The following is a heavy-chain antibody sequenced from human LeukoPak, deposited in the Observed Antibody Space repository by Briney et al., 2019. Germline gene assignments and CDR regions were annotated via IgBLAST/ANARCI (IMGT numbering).Heavy chain of an antibody. V-gene: IGHV4-61*02. CDR1: GGSISSGSYY. CDR2: IYTSGST. CDR3: ACYRYTGRWKALDY. D-gene: IGHD3-16*02. Sequence: SETLSLTCTVSGGSISSGSYYWSWIRQPAGKGLEWIGRIYTSGSTNYNPSLKSRVTISVDTSKNQFSLKLSSVTAADTAVYYCACYRYTGRWKALDYWGQGTLVTVSS. J-gene: IGHJ4*02.